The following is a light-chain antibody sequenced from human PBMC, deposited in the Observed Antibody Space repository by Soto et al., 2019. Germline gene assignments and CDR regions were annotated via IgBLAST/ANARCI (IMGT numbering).Light chain of an antibody. V-gene: IGKV1-39*01. CDR2: DAS. Sequence: DIQMTQSPSSLSASVGDRVTITCRAIQTISTYLNWYQQKPGNAPRLLIYDASSLLSGVPSRFSGSGSGTDFTITIASLQPEDFSTYYCQQSDSTQYTFGQGTKVEI. J-gene: IGKJ2*01. CDR3: QQSDSTQYT. CDR1: QTISTY.